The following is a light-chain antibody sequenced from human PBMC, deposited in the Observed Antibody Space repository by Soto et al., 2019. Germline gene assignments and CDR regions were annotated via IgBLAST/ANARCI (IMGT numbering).Light chain of an antibody. J-gene: IGKJ3*01. CDR1: QSISSY. CDR2: AAS. CDR3: QQSYSNR. Sequence: DIQMTQSPSSLSASVGDRVTITCRASQSISSYLNWYQQKPGKAPKLLTYAASSLQSGVPSRFSSSRSETEFTLTISRLQLEDFANYNSQQSYSNRFGAGTKVDIK. V-gene: IGKV1-39*01.